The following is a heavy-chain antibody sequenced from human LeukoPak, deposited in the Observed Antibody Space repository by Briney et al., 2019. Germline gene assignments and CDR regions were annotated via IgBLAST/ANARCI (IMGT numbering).Heavy chain of an antibody. V-gene: IGHV3-7*01. CDR1: GFTFSNYW. CDR3: ASTQTFDY. J-gene: IGHJ4*02. CDR2: INQDGSEK. Sequence: GGSLRLSCAASGFTFSNYWMSWVRQAPGKGLEWVANINQDGSEKNSVDSVKGRFTISRDNAKNSLFLQMNSLSAEDTAVYYCASTQTFDYWGQGTLVTVSS.